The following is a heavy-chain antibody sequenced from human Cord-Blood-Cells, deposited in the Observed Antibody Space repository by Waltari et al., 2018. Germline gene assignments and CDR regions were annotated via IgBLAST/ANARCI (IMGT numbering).Heavy chain of an antibody. CDR2: INHSGST. Sequence: QVQLQQWGAGLLKPSETLSLTCAVYGGSFSGYYWSWIRQPPGKGLEWIGEINHSGSTNYNPSLKSRVTISVDTSKNQFSLKLSSVTAADTAVYYCVREGGLAAAGTDYWGQGTLVTVSS. V-gene: IGHV4-34*01. CDR3: VREGGLAAAGTDY. J-gene: IGHJ4*02. D-gene: IGHD6-13*01. CDR1: GGSFSGYY.